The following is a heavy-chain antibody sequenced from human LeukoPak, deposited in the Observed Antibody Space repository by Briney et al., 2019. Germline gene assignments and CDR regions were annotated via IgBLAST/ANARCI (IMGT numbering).Heavy chain of an antibody. Sequence: PGESLKISCKGSGYSFTSNWIGWVRQMPGKGLEWMGIIYPGDSETRYSPSFQGQVTISADKSVSTAYLQWSSLKASDTAMYYCARGLGGGFWSGYPKYFDYWGQGTLVTASS. CDR3: ARGLGGGFWSGYPKYFDY. CDR2: IYPGDSET. D-gene: IGHD3-3*01. V-gene: IGHV5-51*03. CDR1: GYSFTSNW. J-gene: IGHJ4*02.